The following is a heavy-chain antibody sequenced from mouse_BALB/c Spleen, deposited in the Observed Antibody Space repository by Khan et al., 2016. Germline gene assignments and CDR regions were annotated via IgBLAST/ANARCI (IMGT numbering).Heavy chain of an antibody. CDR3: ARDGWGYYAMDY. CDR1: GFSLIAYG. Sequence: VQLLETGPGLVAPSQSLSITFTVSGFSLIAYGVNWVRQPPGKGLEWLGMTWGDGPTDFHSALKSRLNITKDHSKRPVFLKMNSLQTDDTARYYCARDGWGYYAMDYWGQGTSVTVSS. CDR2: TWGDGPT. J-gene: IGHJ4*01. D-gene: IGHD2-2*01. V-gene: IGHV2-6-7*01.